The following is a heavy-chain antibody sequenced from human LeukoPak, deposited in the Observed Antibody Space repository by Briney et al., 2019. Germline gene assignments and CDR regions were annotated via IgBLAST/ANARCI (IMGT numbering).Heavy chain of an antibody. J-gene: IGHJ4*02. Sequence: PGGSLRLSCAASGFTVSSNYMSWVRQAPGKGLEWVSAISGSGGSTYYADSVKGRFTISRDNSKNTLYLQMNSLRAEDTAVYYCAKDLEQQLVPRRPYYFDYWGQGTLVTVSS. CDR3: AKDLEQQLVPRRPYYFDY. D-gene: IGHD6-13*01. CDR1: GFTVSSNY. CDR2: ISGSGGST. V-gene: IGHV3-23*01.